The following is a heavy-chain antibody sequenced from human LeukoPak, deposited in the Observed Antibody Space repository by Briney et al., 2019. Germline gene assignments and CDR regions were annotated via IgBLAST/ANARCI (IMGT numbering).Heavy chain of an antibody. Sequence: SETLSLTCAVYGGSFSGYYWSWIRRPPGKGLEWLGEINHSGSTNYHPSLKSRVTISVDTSKNQCSLKLSSVTAADTAVYYCARSRLMDYWGQGTLVTVSS. V-gene: IGHV4-34*01. CDR3: ARSRLMDY. CDR1: GGSFSGYY. D-gene: IGHD2-8*01. CDR2: INHSGST. J-gene: IGHJ4*02.